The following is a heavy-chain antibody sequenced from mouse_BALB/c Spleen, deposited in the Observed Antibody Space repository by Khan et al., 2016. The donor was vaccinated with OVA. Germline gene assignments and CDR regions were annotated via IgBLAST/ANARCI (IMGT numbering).Heavy chain of an antibody. V-gene: IGHV1S41*01. CDR2: ISPGSGSA. CDR1: GYTFTSYW. D-gene: IGHD1-1*01. CDR3: ARSNYYGRSRYAMDY. J-gene: IGHJ4*01. Sequence: DLVKPGASVQLSCKASGYTFTSYWINWIKQRPGQGLEWVGQISPGSGSAYYNEVFKDKATLTIDTSSTTAYIQLSSLSAEDSAVYVCARSNYYGRSRYAMDYWGQGTSVTVSS.